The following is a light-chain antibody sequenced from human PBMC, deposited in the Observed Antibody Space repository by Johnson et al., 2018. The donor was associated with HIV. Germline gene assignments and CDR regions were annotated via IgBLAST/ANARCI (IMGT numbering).Light chain of an antibody. J-gene: IGLJ1*01. CDR3: GTWDSSLRTAF. Sequence: QSILTQPPSVSAAPGQKVTISCSVSSSNIGKNYVSWYHQVPGTAPKLLIYDNNKRPSGIPDRFSGPKSGSLATLGITGLHTGDEADYDCGTWDSSLRTAFFGTGTKVTGL. CDR1: SSNIGKNY. V-gene: IGLV1-51*01. CDR2: DNN.